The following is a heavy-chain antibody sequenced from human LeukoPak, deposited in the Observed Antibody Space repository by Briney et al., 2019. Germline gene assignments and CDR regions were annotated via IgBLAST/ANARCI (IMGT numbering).Heavy chain of an antibody. CDR2: ISGSGGST. V-gene: IGHV3-23*01. D-gene: IGHD4-17*01. CDR1: GFTFSSYA. J-gene: IGHJ4*02. CDR3: AKDLDYGDYVGFDY. Sequence: GGSLRLSCAASGFTFSSYAMSWVRQAPGKGLEWVSAISGSGGSTYYADSVKGRFTTSRDNSKNTLYLQMNSLRAEDTAVYYCAKDLDYGDYVGFDYWGQGTLVTVSS.